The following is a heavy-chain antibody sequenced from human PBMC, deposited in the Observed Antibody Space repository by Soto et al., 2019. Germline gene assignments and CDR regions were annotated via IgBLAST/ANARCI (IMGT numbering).Heavy chain of an antibody. CDR2: ISSSSSYI. CDR1: GFTFSSYS. D-gene: IGHD6-19*01. Sequence: ESGGGLVKPGGSLRLSCAASGFTFSSYSMNWVRQAPGKGLEWVSSISSSSSYIYYADSVKGRFTISRDNAKNSLYLQMNSLRAEDTAVYYCARDFKAVAGNLPYYYYGMDVWGQGTTVTVSS. V-gene: IGHV3-21*01. CDR3: ARDFKAVAGNLPYYYYGMDV. J-gene: IGHJ6*02.